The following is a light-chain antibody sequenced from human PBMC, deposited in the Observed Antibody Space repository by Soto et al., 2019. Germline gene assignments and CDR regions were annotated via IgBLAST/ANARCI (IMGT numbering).Light chain of an antibody. Sequence: QTVVTQPPSVSGAPGQRVTVSCTGSSSNIGAGYDVHWYQQLPGTAPKFLIHANNSRPSGVPDRFSGSKSGTSASLAITGLQAEDEADYYCQSYDSSLRTYVFGTGTKLTVL. CDR2: ANN. J-gene: IGLJ1*01. CDR1: SSNIGAGYD. CDR3: QSYDSSLRTYV. V-gene: IGLV1-40*01.